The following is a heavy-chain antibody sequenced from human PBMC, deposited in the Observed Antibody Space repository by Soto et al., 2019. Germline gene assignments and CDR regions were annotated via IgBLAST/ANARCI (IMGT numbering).Heavy chain of an antibody. CDR1: GGSFSGYY. V-gene: IGHV4-34*01. CDR3: ARAKATYYYGSGISRRSPGNWFDP. CDR2: INHSGST. D-gene: IGHD3-10*01. J-gene: IGHJ5*02. Sequence: QVQLQQWGAGLLKPSETLSLTCAVYGGSFSGYYWSWIRQPPGKGLEWIGEINHSGSTNYNPSLKSRVTISVDTSKNQFSLKLSSVTAADTAVYYCARAKATYYYGSGISRRSPGNWFDPWGQGTLVTVSS.